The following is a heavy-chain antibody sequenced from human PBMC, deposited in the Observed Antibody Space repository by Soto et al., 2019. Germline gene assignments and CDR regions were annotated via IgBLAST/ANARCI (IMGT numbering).Heavy chain of an antibody. V-gene: IGHV4-39*01. CDR3: ARQRTTVVTQAYFDH. CDR1: GESISSSSYY. CDR2: IYYGGRT. D-gene: IGHD2-21*02. J-gene: IGHJ4*02. Sequence: SETLSLTCIVSGESISSSSYYWDWIRQPPGKGLEWIGSIYYGGRTYYNPSFKSRVTISIDTSKNQFSLKLSSVTATDTAVYYCARQRTTVVTQAYFDHWGQGALVTVSS.